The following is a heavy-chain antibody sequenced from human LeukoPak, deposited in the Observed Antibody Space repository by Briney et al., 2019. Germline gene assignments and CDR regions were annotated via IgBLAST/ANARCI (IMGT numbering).Heavy chain of an antibody. J-gene: IGHJ4*02. D-gene: IGHD3-10*01. CDR1: GFSFPTHS. V-gene: IGHV3-48*04. CDR3: ARGTSKLLWFGELLYYFDY. CDR2: IGSSSSTI. Sequence: GGSLRLSCAASGFSFPTHSFHWVRQSPGKGLEWVAYIGSSSSTIYQAKSMKGRISISRDSAKNSLFLQMSSLRVEDTAVYYCARGTSKLLWFGELLYYFDYWGQGTLVTVSS.